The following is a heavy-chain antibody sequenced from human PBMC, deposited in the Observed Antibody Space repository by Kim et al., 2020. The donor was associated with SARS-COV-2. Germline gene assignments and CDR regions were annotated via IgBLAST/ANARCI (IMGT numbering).Heavy chain of an antibody. V-gene: IGHV1-69*04. J-gene: IGHJ6*02. CDR3: ARDVALLAMVGKDSYGMDV. D-gene: IGHD5-18*01. CDR1: GGTFSSYT. CDR2: IIPILGIA. Sequence: SVKVSCKASGGTFSSYTISWVRQAPGQGLEWMGRIIPILGIANYAQKFQGGVTITADKSTSTAYMELSSLRSEDTAVYYCARDVALLAMVGKDSYGMDVWGQGTTVTVSS.